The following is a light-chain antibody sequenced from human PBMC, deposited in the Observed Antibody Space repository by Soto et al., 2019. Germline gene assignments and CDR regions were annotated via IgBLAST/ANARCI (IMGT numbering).Light chain of an antibody. CDR2: GAS. V-gene: IGKV3-20*01. CDR1: QSVSSK. CDR3: QQYGSSAPIT. Sequence: EIVMTQSPATLSVSPGERATLSCRASQSVSSKLAWYQQKPGQAPRLLIYGASSRATGIPDRFSGSGSGTDFTLTISRLEPEDFALYYCQQYGSSAPITFGQGTRLEIK. J-gene: IGKJ5*01.